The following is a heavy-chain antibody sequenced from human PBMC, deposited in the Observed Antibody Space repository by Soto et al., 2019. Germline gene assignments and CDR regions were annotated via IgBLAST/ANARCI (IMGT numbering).Heavy chain of an antibody. CDR1: GGSISSSNW. J-gene: IGHJ4*02. Sequence: SETLSLTCAVSGGSISSSNWWSWVRQPLGKGLEWIGEIYHSGSTNYNPSLKSRVTISVDKSKNQFSLKLSSVTAADTAVYYCARVKARGVNLDYWGQGTLVTVSS. CDR3: ARVKARGVNLDY. D-gene: IGHD3-10*01. CDR2: IYHSGST. V-gene: IGHV4-4*02.